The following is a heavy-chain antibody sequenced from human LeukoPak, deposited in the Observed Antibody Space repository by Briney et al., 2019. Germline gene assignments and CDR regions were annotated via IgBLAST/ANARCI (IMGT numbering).Heavy chain of an antibody. Sequence: ASVKVSCKVSGYTLTELSMHWVRQAPGKGLEWMGGFDPEDGETIYAQKFQGRVTMTEDTSTDTAYMELSSLRSEDTAVYYCATPNPLWFGELMYPFDYWGQGTLVTVSS. CDR2: FDPEDGET. D-gene: IGHD3-10*01. V-gene: IGHV1-24*01. CDR1: GYTLTELS. CDR3: ATPNPLWFGELMYPFDY. J-gene: IGHJ4*02.